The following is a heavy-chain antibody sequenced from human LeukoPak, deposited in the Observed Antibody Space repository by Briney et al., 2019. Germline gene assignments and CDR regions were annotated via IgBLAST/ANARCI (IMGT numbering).Heavy chain of an antibody. J-gene: IGHJ4*02. CDR1: GYSFTNYW. D-gene: IGHD4/OR15-4a*01. CDR3: ARPRGHRCGPFDY. Sequence: GESLKISLKGSGYSFTNYWNGLVRQIPGKGLEWMGIIYPGDSDTRYSPSFQGQVTISADKSISTAYLQWSSLKASDTAKYYGARPRGHRCGPFDYWGQGTMVTVSS. CDR2: IYPGDSDT. V-gene: IGHV5-51*01.